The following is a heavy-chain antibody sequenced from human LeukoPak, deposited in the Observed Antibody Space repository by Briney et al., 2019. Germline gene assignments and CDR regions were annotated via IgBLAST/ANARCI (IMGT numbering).Heavy chain of an antibody. J-gene: IGHJ6*03. CDR2: IYYSGST. V-gene: IGHV4-59*12. CDR1: GGSISSYY. CDR3: AGDFRASAGRYYYYMDV. Sequence: SETLSLTCTVSGGSISSYYWSWIRQPPGKGLEWIGYIYYSGSTYYNPSLDRVTISVDTSPKLFSLHLDSVTAADTAVYYCAGDFRASAGRYYYYMDVWGKGTTVTVSS. D-gene: IGHD6-13*01.